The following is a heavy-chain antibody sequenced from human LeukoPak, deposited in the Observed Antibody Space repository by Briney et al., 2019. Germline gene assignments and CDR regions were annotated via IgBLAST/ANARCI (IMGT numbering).Heavy chain of an antibody. J-gene: IGHJ3*02. CDR1: GGSFSGYY. V-gene: IGHV4-34*01. D-gene: IGHD3-10*01. CDR2: INHSGST. Sequence: QTSETLSLTCAVYGGSFSGYYWSWIRQPPVKGLEWIGEINHSGSTNYNPSLKSRVTISVDTSKNQFSLKLSSVTAADTAVYYCARGSYGSGTPPAFDIWGQGTMVTVSS. CDR3: ARGSYGSGTPPAFDI.